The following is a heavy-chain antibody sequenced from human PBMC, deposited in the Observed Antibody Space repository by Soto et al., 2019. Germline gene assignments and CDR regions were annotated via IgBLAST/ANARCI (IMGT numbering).Heavy chain of an antibody. CDR1: GYTFTNYA. CDR2: INAGNGNT. D-gene: IGHD2-2*01. J-gene: IGHJ6*03. CDR3: ARGHLAVVPVASWFYYMDV. V-gene: IGHV1-3*01. Sequence: QVPLVQSGAEVEKPGASVKVSCEASGYTFTNYAVHWVRQAPGQRLEWMGWINAGNGNTRFSQNLQGRVTITRDTSTRTVYMELSSLRSEDTAVYYCARGHLAVVPVASWFYYMDVWGKGTTVTVSS.